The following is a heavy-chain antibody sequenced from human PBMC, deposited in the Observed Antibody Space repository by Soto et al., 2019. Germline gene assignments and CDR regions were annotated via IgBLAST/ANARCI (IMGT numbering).Heavy chain of an antibody. V-gene: IGHV4-59*11. CDR3: ARDVGLQHDTGYYDFWSGKNNWFDP. CDR1: CGSLSGHY. D-gene: IGHD3-3*01. CDR2: ISYSWST. Sequence: SETLSLTCTVSCGSLSGHYWSWILHPPGQGLQYIGYISYSWSTNYNLSLKSRVTISVDTSNNQFSLRLSSVTAADTAVYYCARDVGLQHDTGYYDFWSGKNNWFDPWGQGTLVTVSS. J-gene: IGHJ5*02.